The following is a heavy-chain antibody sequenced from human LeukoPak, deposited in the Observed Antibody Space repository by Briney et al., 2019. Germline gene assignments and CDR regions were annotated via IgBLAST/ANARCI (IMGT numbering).Heavy chain of an antibody. V-gene: IGHV3-23*01. Sequence: GGSLRLSCAASGFTFSSYAMSWVRQAPGKGLEWVSAISGSGGSTYYADSVKGRFTISRDNAENSLYLQMNSLRAEDTAVYYCAKADDDGVGLFDYWGQGTLVTVSS. CDR2: ISGSGGST. CDR3: AKADDDGVGLFDY. D-gene: IGHD1-1*01. J-gene: IGHJ4*02. CDR1: GFTFSSYA.